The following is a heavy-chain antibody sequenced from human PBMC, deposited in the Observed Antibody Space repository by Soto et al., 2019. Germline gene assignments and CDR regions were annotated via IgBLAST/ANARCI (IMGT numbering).Heavy chain of an antibody. CDR2: IYYSGST. Sequence: QVQLQESGPGLVKPSETLSLTCTVSGGSISSYYWSWIRQPPGKGLEWIGYIYYSGSTNYNPSLRGRLPIPVARPKNQFPRKLSSGPAADTAVYYWASRYGGPLDYWGQGTLVTVSS. J-gene: IGHJ4*02. D-gene: IGHD4-17*01. CDR3: ASRYGGPLDY. CDR1: GGSISSYY. V-gene: IGHV4-59*08.